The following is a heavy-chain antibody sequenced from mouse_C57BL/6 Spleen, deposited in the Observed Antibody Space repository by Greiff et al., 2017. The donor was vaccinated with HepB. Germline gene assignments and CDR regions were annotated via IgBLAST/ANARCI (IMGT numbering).Heavy chain of an antibody. CDR3: ASRPSYYSNYVGY. J-gene: IGHJ2*01. CDR2: ISSGSSTI. CDR1: GFTFSDYG. Sequence: EVQVVESGGGLVKPGGSLKLSCAASGFTFSDYGMHWVRQAPEKGLEWVAYISSGSSTIYYADTVKGRFTISRDNAKNTLFLQMTSLRSEDTAMYYCASRPSYYSNYVGYWGQGTTLTVSS. V-gene: IGHV5-17*01. D-gene: IGHD2-5*01.